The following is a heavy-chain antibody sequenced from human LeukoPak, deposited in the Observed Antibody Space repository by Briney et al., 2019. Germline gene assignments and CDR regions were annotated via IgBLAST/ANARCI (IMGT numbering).Heavy chain of an antibody. D-gene: IGHD4-17*01. V-gene: IGHV1-46*01. Sequence: GSSVKVSCKASGYTFTSYYMHWVRQAPGQGLEWMGIINPSGGSTSYAQKFQGRVTMTRDTSTSTVYMELSSLRSEDTAVYYCARETLVTTPAFDIWGQGTMVTVSS. J-gene: IGHJ3*02. CDR3: ARETLVTTPAFDI. CDR2: INPSGGST. CDR1: GYTFTSYY.